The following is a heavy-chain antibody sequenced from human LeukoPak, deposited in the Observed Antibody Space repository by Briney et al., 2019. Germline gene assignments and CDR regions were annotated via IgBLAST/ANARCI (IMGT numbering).Heavy chain of an antibody. D-gene: IGHD3-10*01. J-gene: IGHJ4*02. CDR2: IYSGVST. CDR1: GFTVSSNY. V-gene: IGHV3-66*02. Sequence: GGSLRLSCAASGFTVSSNYMSWVRQAPGKGLEWVSVIYSGVSTYYADSVKGRFTISRDNSKNTLYLQMNSLRAEDTAVYYCARESGAMVRGVTDSYYFDYWGQGTLVTVSS. CDR3: ARESGAMVRGVTDSYYFDY.